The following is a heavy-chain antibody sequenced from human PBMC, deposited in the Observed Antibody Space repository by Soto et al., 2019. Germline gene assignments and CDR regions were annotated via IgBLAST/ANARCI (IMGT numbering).Heavy chain of an antibody. D-gene: IGHD3-10*01. CDR1: GFTFSSYA. Sequence: GGSLRLSCAASGFTFSSYAMSWVRQAPGKGLEWVSAISGSGGSTYYADSVKGRFTISRDNSKNTLYLQMNSLRAEDTAVYYCAKMDDYYGSGSYSDYYYYYYMDVWGKGTTVTVSS. J-gene: IGHJ6*03. CDR3: AKMDDYYGSGSYSDYYYYYYMDV. CDR2: ISGSGGST. V-gene: IGHV3-23*01.